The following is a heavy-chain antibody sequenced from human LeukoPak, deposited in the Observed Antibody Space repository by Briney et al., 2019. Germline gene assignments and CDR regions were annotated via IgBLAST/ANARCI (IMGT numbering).Heavy chain of an antibody. D-gene: IGHD3-9*01. V-gene: IGHV3-53*01. CDR2: IYSGGST. Sequence: GGSLRLSCAASGFTVSSNYMSWVRQAPGKGLEWVSVIYSGGSTYYADSVKGRFTISRDNSKNTLYLQMNSLRAEDTAVYYCARVQDYDILTGYSTGYYFDYWGQGTLVTVSS. CDR3: ARVQDYDILTGYSTGYYFDY. CDR1: GFTVSSNY. J-gene: IGHJ4*02.